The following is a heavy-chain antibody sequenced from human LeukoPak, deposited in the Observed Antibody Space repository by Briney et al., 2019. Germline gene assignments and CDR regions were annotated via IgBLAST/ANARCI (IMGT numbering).Heavy chain of an antibody. V-gene: IGHV3-30*18. Sequence: GGSLRLSCAASGFTFSSYGMHWVRQAPGKGLEWVAVISYDGSNKCYADSVKGRFTISRDNSKNTLYLQMNSLRAEDTAVYYCAKEVRHYYDSSGSIMGPGDYWGQGTLVTVSS. D-gene: IGHD3-22*01. CDR1: GFTFSSYG. J-gene: IGHJ4*02. CDR3: AKEVRHYYDSSGSIMGPGDY. CDR2: ISYDGSNK.